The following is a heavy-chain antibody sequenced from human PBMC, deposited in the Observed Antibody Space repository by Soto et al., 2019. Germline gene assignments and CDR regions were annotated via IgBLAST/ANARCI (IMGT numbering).Heavy chain of an antibody. CDR1: GGSISNYY. CDR3: ARPRRDFDY. Sequence: SETLSLTCTVSGGSISNYYWSWIRQPPGKGLQWIGYIFSSGSTNYNPSLKSRVTISVDTSKNQFSLNLSSVTAADTAVYYCARPRRDFDYWGQGSLVT. CDR2: IFSSGST. V-gene: IGHV4-59*08. J-gene: IGHJ4*02.